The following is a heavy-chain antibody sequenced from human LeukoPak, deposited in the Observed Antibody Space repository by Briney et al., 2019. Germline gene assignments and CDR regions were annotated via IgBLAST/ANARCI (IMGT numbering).Heavy chain of an antibody. CDR3: ARGRGGSYSGD. J-gene: IGHJ1*01. CDR1: GGSFSGYY. V-gene: IGHV4-34*01. CDR2: INHSGST. D-gene: IGHD1-26*01. Sequence: PSETLSLTCTVSGGSFSGYYWSWIRQPPGKGLEWIGEINHSGSTNYNPSLKSRVTISVDTSKNQFSLKLSSVTAADTAVYYCARGRGGSYSGDWGQGTLVTVSS.